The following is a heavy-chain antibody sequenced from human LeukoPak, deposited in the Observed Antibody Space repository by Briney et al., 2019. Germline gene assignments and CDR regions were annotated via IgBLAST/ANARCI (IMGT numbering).Heavy chain of an antibody. CDR1: GGSFSGYY. Sequence: KASETLSLTCAVHGGSFSGYYWSWIRQPPGKGLEWIGEINHSGSTNYNPSLKSRVTISVDTSKNQFSLKLSSVTAADTAVYYCARARHCSSTSCYYYYYYGMDVWGQGTTVTVSS. D-gene: IGHD2-2*01. V-gene: IGHV4-34*01. CDR3: ARARHCSSTSCYYYYYYGMDV. J-gene: IGHJ6*02. CDR2: INHSGST.